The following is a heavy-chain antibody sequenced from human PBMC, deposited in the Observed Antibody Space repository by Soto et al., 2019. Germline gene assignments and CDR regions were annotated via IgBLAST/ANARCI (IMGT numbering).Heavy chain of an antibody. J-gene: IGHJ6*02. CDR2: ISYDGSNK. CDR3: AKDLMSYQPYYYGMDV. Sequence: QVQLVESGGGVVQPGRSLRLSCAASGFTFSSYGMHWVRQAPGKGLEWVAVISYDGSNKYYADSVKGRFTISRDNSKNTLYLQMNSLRAEDTAVYYCAKDLMSYQPYYYGMDVWGQGTTVTVSS. D-gene: IGHD2-2*01. V-gene: IGHV3-30*18. CDR1: GFTFSSYG.